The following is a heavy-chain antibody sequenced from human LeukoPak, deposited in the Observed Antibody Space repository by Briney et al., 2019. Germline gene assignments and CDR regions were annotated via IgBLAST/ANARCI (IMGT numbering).Heavy chain of an antibody. J-gene: IGHJ3*02. CDR3: ARGSISHRITIFGVAYAFDI. Sequence: VASVKVSCKASGYTFTSYDINWVRQATGQGLEWMGWMNPNSGNTGYAQKFQGRVTITRNASISTAYMELSSLRSEDTAVYYCARGSISHRITIFGVAYAFDIWGQGTMVTVSS. V-gene: IGHV1-8*03. CDR1: GYTFTSYD. CDR2: MNPNSGNT. D-gene: IGHD3-3*01.